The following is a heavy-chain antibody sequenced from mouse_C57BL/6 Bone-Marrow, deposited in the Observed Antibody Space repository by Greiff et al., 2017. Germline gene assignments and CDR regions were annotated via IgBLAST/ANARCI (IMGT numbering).Heavy chain of an antibody. V-gene: IGHV5-9-1*02. CDR3: TRGRYYSNFFCYAMDY. CDR2: ISSGGDYI. Sequence: EVQRVESGEGLVKPGGSLKLSCAASGFTFSSYAMSWVRQTPEKRLEWVAYISSGGDYIYYADTVKGRFTISRDNARNTLYLQMSSLKSEDTAMYYCTRGRYYSNFFCYAMDYWGQGTSVTVSS. J-gene: IGHJ4*01. CDR1: GFTFSSYA. D-gene: IGHD2-5*01.